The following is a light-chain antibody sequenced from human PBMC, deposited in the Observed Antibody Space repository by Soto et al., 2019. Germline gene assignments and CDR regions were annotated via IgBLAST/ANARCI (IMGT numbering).Light chain of an antibody. CDR3: QQDNNWPQWT. J-gene: IGKJ1*01. CDR1: QSVSSN. Sequence: EIVMTQSPATLSVSPGERATLSCRASQSVSSNLAWYQQKPGQAPRLLIYGASTRATGIPARFSGSGSGTESTLTIGSMQSEDFAVYYCQQDNNWPQWTSGQGTKVEIK. V-gene: IGKV3-15*01. CDR2: GAS.